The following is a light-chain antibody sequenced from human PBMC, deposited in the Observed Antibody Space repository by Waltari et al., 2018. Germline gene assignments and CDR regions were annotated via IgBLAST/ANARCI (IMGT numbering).Light chain of an antibody. CDR3: QSYDTSLSVV. CDR2: GTS. V-gene: IGLV1-40*01. Sequence: QHVLTQPPPVSGAPGQRVSIPCTGSGSNLGAVYDVHWYQQHPGKAPKLLIYGTSTRPPGVPDRFFGSQSGTSASLAITALQAEDEAEYYCQSYDTSLSVVFGGGTKLTVL. CDR1: GSNLGAVYD. J-gene: IGLJ2*01.